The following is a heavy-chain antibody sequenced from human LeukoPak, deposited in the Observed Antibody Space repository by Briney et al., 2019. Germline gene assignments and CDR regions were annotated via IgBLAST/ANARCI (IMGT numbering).Heavy chain of an antibody. CDR3: AKERYFDL. J-gene: IGHJ2*01. CDR2: IKQDGSEK. CDR1: GFTFSSYW. V-gene: IGHV3-7*01. Sequence: PGGSLRLSCAASGFTFSSYWMSWVRQAPGKGLEWVANIKQDGSEKYYVDSVKGRFTISRDNSKNTLYLQMDSLRAEDTAVYYCAKERYFDLWGRGTLVTVSS.